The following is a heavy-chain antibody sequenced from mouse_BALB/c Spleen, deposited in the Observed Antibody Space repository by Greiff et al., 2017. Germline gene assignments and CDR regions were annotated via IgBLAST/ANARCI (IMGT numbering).Heavy chain of an antibody. J-gene: IGHJ3*01. V-gene: IGHV2-4-1*01. CDR1: GFSLTSYG. CDR3: ARQLGARPAWFAY. CDR2: IWSGGST. D-gene: IGHD3-1*01. Sequence: VMLVESGPGLVQPSQSLSITCTVSGFSLTSYGVHWVRQSPGKGLEWLGVIWSGGSTDYNAAFISRLSISKDNSKSQVFFKMNSLQADDTAIYYCARQLGARPAWFAYWGQGTLVTVSA.